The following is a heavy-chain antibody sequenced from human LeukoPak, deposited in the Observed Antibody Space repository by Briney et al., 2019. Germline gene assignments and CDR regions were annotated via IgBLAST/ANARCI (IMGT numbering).Heavy chain of an antibody. CDR1: GFTFSSYW. CDR3: ARGKRVKLGNDH. Sequence: GGSLRLSCAASGFTFSSYWMHWVRQAPGKGLVWVSRINSDGSSTSYADSVKGRFTISRDNAKNTLYLQMDSLRAEDTAVYYCARGKRVKLGNDHWGQGTLVTVSS. CDR2: INSDGSST. V-gene: IGHV3-74*01. D-gene: IGHD7-27*01. J-gene: IGHJ4*02.